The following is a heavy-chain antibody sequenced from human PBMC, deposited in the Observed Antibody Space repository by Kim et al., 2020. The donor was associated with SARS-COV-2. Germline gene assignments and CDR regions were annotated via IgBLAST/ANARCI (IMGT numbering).Heavy chain of an antibody. D-gene: IGHD6-13*01. V-gene: IGHV3-53*01. J-gene: IGHJ4*02. CDR2: IYRGGNT. Sequence: GGSLRLSCAASGFTVSNNYMTWVRQAPGKGLEWVSVIYRGGNTYYADSVMGRFTISRDNSKNTLYLQMNILTTEDTAVYYCSPRASSSWSNDYWGQGTLV. CDR1: GFTVSNNY. CDR3: SPRASSSWSNDY.